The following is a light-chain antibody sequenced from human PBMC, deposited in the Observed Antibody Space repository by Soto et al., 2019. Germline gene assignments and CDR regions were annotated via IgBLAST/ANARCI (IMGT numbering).Light chain of an antibody. V-gene: IGLV2-14*01. CDR1: STDVGDYDL. Sequence: QSAPPQPASVSGSPGQSITISCTGASTDVGDYDLVSWYQHHPGKAPKLTIYEVFKRPSGISDRFSGSKSGNTASLTISGLQPEDEADYYCSSFSSTYITLIFGTGTQVTLL. CDR3: SSFSSTYITLI. CDR2: EVF. J-gene: IGLJ1*01.